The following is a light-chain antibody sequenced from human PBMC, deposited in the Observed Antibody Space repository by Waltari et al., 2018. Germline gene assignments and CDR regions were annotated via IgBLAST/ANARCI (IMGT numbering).Light chain of an antibody. CDR1: SSVVGSYNL. J-gene: IGLJ3*02. V-gene: IGLV2-23*03. Sequence: QSALTHPASVSGSPGQSLTISCTGTSSVVGSYNLVSCYQQHPGKAPKLMIYEGSKRPSGVSNRFSGSKSGNTASLTISGLQAEDEADYYCCSYAGSSTLNWVFGGGTKLTVL. CDR3: CSYAGSSTLNWV. CDR2: EGS.